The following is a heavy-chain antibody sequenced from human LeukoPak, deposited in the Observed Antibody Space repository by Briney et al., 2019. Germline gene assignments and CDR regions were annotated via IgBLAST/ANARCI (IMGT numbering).Heavy chain of an antibody. D-gene: IGHD3-10*01. CDR1: GYTFTSYA. CDR3: ARGLGVRGVIDY. J-gene: IGHJ4*02. Sequence: ASVKVSCKASGYTFTSYAMHWVRQAPGQRLEWMGWINAGNGNTKYSQKFQGRVTITRDTSASTAYMVFISLRSDDTAVYYCARGLGVRGVIDYWGQGTLITVSS. CDR2: INAGNGNT. V-gene: IGHV1-3*01.